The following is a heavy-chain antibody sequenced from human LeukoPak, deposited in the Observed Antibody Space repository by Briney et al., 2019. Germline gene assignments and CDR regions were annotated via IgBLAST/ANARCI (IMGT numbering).Heavy chain of an antibody. CDR2: INHSGST. CDR3: ASISSVYCSGGSCYYYYMDV. Sequence: PSETLSLTCAAYGGSFSGYYWSWIRQPPGKGLEWIGEINHSGSTNYNPSLKSRVTISVDTSKNQFSLKLSSVTAADTAVYYCASISSVYCSGGSCYYYYMDVWGKGTTVTVSS. CDR1: GGSFSGYY. J-gene: IGHJ6*03. D-gene: IGHD2-15*01. V-gene: IGHV4-34*01.